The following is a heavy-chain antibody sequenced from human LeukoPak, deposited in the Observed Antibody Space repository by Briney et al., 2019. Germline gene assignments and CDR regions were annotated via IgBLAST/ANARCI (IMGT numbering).Heavy chain of an antibody. D-gene: IGHD3-22*01. V-gene: IGHV1-8*01. CDR1: GYTFTSYD. CDR3: ARRATDYYDSSGYYLDDAFDI. Sequence: ASVKVSCKASGYTFTSYDINWVRQATGQGPEWMGWMNPNSGNTGYAQKFQGRVTMTRNTSISTAYMELSSLRSEDTAVYYCARRATDYYDSSGYYLDDAFDIWGQGTMVTVSS. CDR2: MNPNSGNT. J-gene: IGHJ3*02.